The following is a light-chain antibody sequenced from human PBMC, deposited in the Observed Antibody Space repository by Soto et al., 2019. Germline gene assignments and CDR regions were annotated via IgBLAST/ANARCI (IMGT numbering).Light chain of an antibody. CDR2: EVS. CDR1: YSDIGAYNY. J-gene: IGLJ1*01. V-gene: IGLV2-8*01. Sequence: QSVLTQPPSASGSPGQSVTIPCTGTYSDIGAYNYVSWYQQRPGEAPKLIIYEVSKRPSGVPDRFSGSKSGTSASLVISGLRSEDEAEYYCAAWDDSLGGFYVFGTGTKCTVL. CDR3: AAWDDSLGGFYV.